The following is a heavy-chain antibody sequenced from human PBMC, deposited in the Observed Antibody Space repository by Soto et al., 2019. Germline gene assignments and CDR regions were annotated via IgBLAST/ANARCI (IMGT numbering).Heavy chain of an antibody. CDR1: GFTFSNYD. CDR2: ISTAGNT. D-gene: IGHD2-21*01. Sequence: EVQLVESGGDLVQPGGSLRLSCAASGFTFSNYDMHWVRQATGKGLEWVSTISTAGNTYSPGSVKGRFTISRENAKNSLYRQMNSLRVDDTAVYYCARGRDSGLYYFDYWGQGTLVTVSS. J-gene: IGHJ4*02. CDR3: ARGRDSGLYYFDY. V-gene: IGHV3-13*01.